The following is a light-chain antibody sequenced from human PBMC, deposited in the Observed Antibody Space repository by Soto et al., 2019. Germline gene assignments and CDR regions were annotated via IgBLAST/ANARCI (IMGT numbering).Light chain of an antibody. CDR2: KES. J-gene: IGKJ1*01. CDR1: QTISSW. Sequence: DIHMTESASTLSGSVGDRVTITCRASQTISSWLAWYQQKPGKAPKLLIYKESTLKSGVPSRFSGSGSGTELTLTISRLQPDDFATYYCQNYNSYSEACGQGTKVDIK. CDR3: QNYNSYSEA. V-gene: IGKV1-5*03.